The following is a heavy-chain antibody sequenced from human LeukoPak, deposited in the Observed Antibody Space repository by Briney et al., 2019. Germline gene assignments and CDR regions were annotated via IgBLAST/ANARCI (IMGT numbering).Heavy chain of an antibody. CDR2: IYSGDST. CDR1: GFTVNNNY. CDR3: AREVATGFSCFDY. V-gene: IGHV3-53*01. D-gene: IGHD2-21*02. J-gene: IGHJ4*02. Sequence: GGSLRLSCAASGFTVNNNYMNWFRQAPGKGLEWVSLIYSGDSTYYADSVKGRFIISRDNSKNTLYLQMNSLRAEDTAVYYCAREVATGFSCFDYWGQGTLVTVSS.